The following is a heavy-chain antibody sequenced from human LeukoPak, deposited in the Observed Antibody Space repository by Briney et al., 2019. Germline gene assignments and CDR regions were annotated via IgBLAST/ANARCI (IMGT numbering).Heavy chain of an antibody. Sequence: GGSLRLSCAASGFTFSKYAMTWVRQAPGKGLEWVSAISSSTLKIYYADSVKGRFTISRDNSKNTLYLQMNSVRAEDTAVYYCARVGRFGELWADVWGKGTTVTISS. CDR3: ARVGRFGELWADV. CDR1: GFTFSKYA. J-gene: IGHJ6*04. D-gene: IGHD3-10*01. CDR2: ISSSTLKI. V-gene: IGHV3-23*01.